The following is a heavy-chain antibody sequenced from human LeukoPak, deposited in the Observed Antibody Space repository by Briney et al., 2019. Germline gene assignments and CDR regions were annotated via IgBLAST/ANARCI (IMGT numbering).Heavy chain of an antibody. CDR2: INHSGST. Sequence: SETLSLTCAVYGVSFSGYYWSWIRQPPGKGLEWIGEINHSGSTNYNPSLKSRVTISVDTSKNQFSLKLSSVTAADTAVYYCARVAVVPAAPTFDYWGQGTLVTVSS. CDR3: ARVAVVPAAPTFDY. D-gene: IGHD2-2*01. CDR1: GVSFSGYY. J-gene: IGHJ4*02. V-gene: IGHV4-34*01.